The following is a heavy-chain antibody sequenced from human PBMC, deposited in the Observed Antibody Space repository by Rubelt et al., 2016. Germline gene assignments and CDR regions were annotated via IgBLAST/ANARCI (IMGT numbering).Heavy chain of an antibody. CDR2: ISSSSSTI. D-gene: IGHD5-18*01. Sequence: GKGLEWVSYISSSSSTIYYADSVKGRFAISRDNAKNSLYLQMNSLRAEDTAVYYCARDIGYSSRDYYYYYMDVWGKGTTVTVSS. V-gene: IGHV3-48*04. CDR3: ARDIGYSSRDYYYYYMDV. J-gene: IGHJ6*03.